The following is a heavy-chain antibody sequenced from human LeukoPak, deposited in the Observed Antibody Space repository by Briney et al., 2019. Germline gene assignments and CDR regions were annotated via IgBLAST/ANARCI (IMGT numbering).Heavy chain of an antibody. CDR1: GGSISSYY. CDR3: ARGVYSSGWYDAFDI. J-gene: IGHJ3*02. Sequence: SETLSLTCTVSGGSISSYYWSWIRQPPGKGLEWLGYIYYSGSTNYNPSLKSRVTISVDTSKNQFSLKLSSVTAADTAVYYCARGVYSSGWYDAFDIWGQGTMVTVSS. D-gene: IGHD6-19*01. V-gene: IGHV4-59*01. CDR2: IYYSGST.